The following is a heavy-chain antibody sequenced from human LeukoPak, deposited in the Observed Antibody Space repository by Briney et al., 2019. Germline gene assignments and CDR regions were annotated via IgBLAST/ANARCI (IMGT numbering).Heavy chain of an antibody. CDR2: ISISRSYI. D-gene: IGHD3-16*02. J-gene: IGHJ4*02. CDR1: GFTFNRYS. Sequence: GGSLRLSCVASGFTFNRYSMNGVRDAPGRGLEWGSSISISRSYIYYADSVRGRFTISRDNAKNSLYLQMNSLRAEDTGVYYCARPSQSQYDYVWGSDRPYEFDYWGQGTLVTVSS. V-gene: IGHV3-21*01. CDR3: ARPSQSQYDYVWGSDRPYEFDY.